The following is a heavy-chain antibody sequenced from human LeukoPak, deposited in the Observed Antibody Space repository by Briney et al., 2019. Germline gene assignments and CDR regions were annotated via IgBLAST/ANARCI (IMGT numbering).Heavy chain of an antibody. D-gene: IGHD3-10*01. J-gene: IGHJ5*02. CDR2: INHSGST. Sequence: SETLSLTCAVYGGSFSGYYWSWIRQPPEKGLEWIGEINHSGSTNYNPSLKSRVTISVDTSKNQFSLKLSSVTAADTAVYYCARVSTMVRGVANWFDPWGQGTLVTVSS. V-gene: IGHV4-34*01. CDR3: ARVSTMVRGVANWFDP. CDR1: GGSFSGYY.